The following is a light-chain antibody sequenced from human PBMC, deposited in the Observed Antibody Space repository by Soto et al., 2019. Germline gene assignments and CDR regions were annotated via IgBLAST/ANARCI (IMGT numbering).Light chain of an antibody. CDR2: TAS. J-gene: IGKJ5*01. CDR1: QGSSSW. V-gene: IGKV1-12*01. Sequence: DIQMTQSPYSVAAFLRDTVTITCRSSQGSSSWLAWYQQKPGKAPKLLIYTASSLESGVPSRFSGSGSGTDFTLTISRLQPEDFATYYCQQDNSLLRRITFGQVKQLKIK. CDR3: QQDNSLLRRIT.